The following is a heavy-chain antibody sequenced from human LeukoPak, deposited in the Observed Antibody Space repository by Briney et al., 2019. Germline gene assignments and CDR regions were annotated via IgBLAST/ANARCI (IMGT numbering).Heavy chain of an antibody. V-gene: IGHV3-48*01. CDR1: GFTFSGYS. CDR3: ARDYKYAFDN. D-gene: IGHD5-24*01. J-gene: IGHJ4*02. CDR2: IGIDSGNT. Sequence: HPGGSLRLSCAASGFTFSGYSMNWVRQAPGKGLEWISYIGIDSGNTNYADSVKGRFTISGDKAKNSLYLQMNSLRVEDTAVYYCARDYKYAFDNWGQGTLVTVSS.